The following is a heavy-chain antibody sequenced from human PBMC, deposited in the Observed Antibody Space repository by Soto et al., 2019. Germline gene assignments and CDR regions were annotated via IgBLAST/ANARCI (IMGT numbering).Heavy chain of an antibody. CDR1: GFTFSSYA. J-gene: IGHJ5*02. D-gene: IGHD6-13*01. CDR3: AKSPVSSSWWGLTNWFDP. Sequence: HPGGSLRLSCAASGFTFSSYAMSWVRQAPGKGLEWVSAISGSGGSTYYADSVKGRFTISRVNSKNTLYLQMNSLRAEDTAVYYCAKSPVSSSWWGLTNWFDPWGQGTLVTVSS. CDR2: ISGSGGST. V-gene: IGHV3-23*01.